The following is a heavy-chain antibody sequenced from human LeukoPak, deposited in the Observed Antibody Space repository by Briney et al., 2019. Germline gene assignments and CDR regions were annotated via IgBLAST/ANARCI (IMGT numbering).Heavy chain of an antibody. CDR1: GYTFTSYG. CDR2: IVPIFGTA. Sequence: ASVKVSCKASGYTFTSYGISWVRQAPGQGLEWMGGIVPIFGTANYAQKFQGRVTITADESTSTAYMELSSLRSEDTAVYYCARDGMDTAMVTGDYWGQGTLVTVSS. D-gene: IGHD5-18*01. V-gene: IGHV1-69*13. CDR3: ARDGMDTAMVTGDY. J-gene: IGHJ4*02.